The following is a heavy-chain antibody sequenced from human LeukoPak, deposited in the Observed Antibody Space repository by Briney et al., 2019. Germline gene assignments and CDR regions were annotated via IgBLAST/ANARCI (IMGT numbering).Heavy chain of an antibody. Sequence: PGRSLRLSCAASGFTFSSYATHWVRQAPGKGLEWVAVISYDGSNKYYADSVKGRFTISRDNSKNTLYLQMNSLRSEDTSVYYCAREVYSYALDALDLWGQGTMVTVSS. V-gene: IGHV3-30*04. CDR1: GFTFSSYA. CDR2: ISYDGSNK. J-gene: IGHJ3*01. D-gene: IGHD2-2*01. CDR3: AREVYSYALDALDL.